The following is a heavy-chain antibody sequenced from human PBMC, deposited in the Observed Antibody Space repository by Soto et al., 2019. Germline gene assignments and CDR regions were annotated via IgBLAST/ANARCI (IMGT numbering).Heavy chain of an antibody. V-gene: IGHV1-24*01. CDR3: ARDLTWNYHNWFEP. D-gene: IGHD1-7*01. CDR1: GYTLTELS. CDR2: FDPEDGET. Sequence: ASVKVSCKVSGYTLTELSMHWVRQAPGKGLEWMGGFDPEDGETIYAQKFQGRVTMTEDTSTDTAYMELRSLRSDDTAVYYCARDLTWNYHNWFEPWGQGTRVTVSS. J-gene: IGHJ5*02.